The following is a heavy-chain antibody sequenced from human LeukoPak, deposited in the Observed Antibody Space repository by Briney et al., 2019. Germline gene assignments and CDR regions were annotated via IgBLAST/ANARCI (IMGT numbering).Heavy chain of an antibody. CDR1: GFTFSDYG. CDR2: IRYDGSYK. D-gene: IGHD5-24*01. J-gene: IGHJ4*02. Sequence: GGSLRLSCAASGFTFSDYGMHWVRQAPGKGLEWVALIRYDGSYKWYADSVKGRFTISRDNSKNTLYLQMNSLRAEDTAVYYCARGAARMVEMATIISFEYWGQGTLVTVSS. CDR3: ARGAARMVEMATIISFEY. V-gene: IGHV3-30*02.